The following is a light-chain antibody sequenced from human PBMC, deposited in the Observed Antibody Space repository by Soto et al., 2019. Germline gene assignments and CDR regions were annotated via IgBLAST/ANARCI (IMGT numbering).Light chain of an antibody. Sequence: QSALTQPASVSGSPGQSITISCTGTSSDVGSYNLVSWYQQHPGKAPKLMIYEVSKRPSGVSNRFSGSKSGNTASLTISGLQAEYEADYYGCSYAGSSTYVFGTGTKLTVL. CDR1: SSDVGSYNL. CDR3: CSYAGSSTYV. V-gene: IGLV2-23*02. CDR2: EVS. J-gene: IGLJ1*01.